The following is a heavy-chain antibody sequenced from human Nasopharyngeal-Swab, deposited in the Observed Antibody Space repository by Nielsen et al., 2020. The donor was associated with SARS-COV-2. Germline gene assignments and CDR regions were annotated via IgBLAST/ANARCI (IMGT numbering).Heavy chain of an antibody. J-gene: IGHJ6*02. Sequence: LDTLSLTSTVSGGSTSSSRSYCWFWIRQPPGKGLEWIGTIYYGGTTYYNPSLKSRVTTSVDTPKNQFSLKLSSVTAADTAIYYCASPLILDGYNYYGLDVWGQGTAVSVSS. CDR2: IYYGGTT. CDR1: GGSTSSSRSYC. CDR3: ASPLILDGYNYYGLDV. D-gene: IGHD3-22*01. V-gene: IGHV4-39*01.